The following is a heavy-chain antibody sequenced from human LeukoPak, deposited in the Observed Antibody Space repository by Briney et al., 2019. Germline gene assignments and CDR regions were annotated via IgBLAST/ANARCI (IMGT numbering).Heavy chain of an antibody. CDR2: ISYDGSNK. CDR3: AKSGVAATPELDY. Sequence: GGSLRLSCAASGFTFSSYAMHWVRQAPGKGLEWVAVISYDGSNKYYADSVKGRYTISRDNSKNTLYLQMNSLRAEDTAVYYCAKSGVAATPELDYWGQGTLVTVSS. V-gene: IGHV3-30*18. CDR1: GFTFSSYA. J-gene: IGHJ4*02. D-gene: IGHD2-15*01.